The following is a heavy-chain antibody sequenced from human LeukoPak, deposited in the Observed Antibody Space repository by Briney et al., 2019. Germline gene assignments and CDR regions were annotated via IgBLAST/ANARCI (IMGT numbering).Heavy chain of an antibody. J-gene: IGHJ4*02. CDR1: GFTFSSYS. CDR2: ISSSSSYI. CDR3: ARVPGGYKTFDY. D-gene: IGHD5-24*01. V-gene: IGHV3-21*01. Sequence: GGSLRLSCAASGFTFSSYSMNWVRQAPGKGLEWVSSISSSSSYIYYADSVKGRFTISRDNAKNSLYLQMNSLRAEDTAVYYCARVPGGYKTFDYWGQGTLVTVSS.